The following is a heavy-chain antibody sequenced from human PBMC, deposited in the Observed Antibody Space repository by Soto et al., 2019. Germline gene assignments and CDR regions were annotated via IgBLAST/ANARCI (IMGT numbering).Heavy chain of an antibody. D-gene: IGHD2-15*01. CDR2: IYYSGST. J-gene: IGHJ6*02. Sequence: SETLSLTCTVSGGSISSSSYYWGWIRQPPGKGLEWIGSIYYSGSTYYNPSLKSRVTISVDTSKNQFSLKLSSVTAADTAVYYCARGGGVVAAYYYYGMDVWGQGTTVTVSS. CDR1: GGSISSSSYY. V-gene: IGHV4-39*01. CDR3: ARGGGVVAAYYYYGMDV.